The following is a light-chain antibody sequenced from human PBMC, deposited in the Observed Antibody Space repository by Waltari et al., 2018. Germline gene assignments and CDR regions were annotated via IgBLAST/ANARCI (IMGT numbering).Light chain of an antibody. CDR1: QSLLQSDGKTF. Sequence: DVVMTQSPLSLSVTPGQPASMSXKSSQSLLQSDGKTFIYWYLQRPGQSPQLLIYEIFNRFSGVPERFSGSGSGTDFTLNXSRVAADDVXTXYCMQTLQPWTIGXXXKVEIK. CDR2: EIF. CDR3: MQTLQPWT. V-gene: IGKV2D-29*02. J-gene: IGKJ1*01.